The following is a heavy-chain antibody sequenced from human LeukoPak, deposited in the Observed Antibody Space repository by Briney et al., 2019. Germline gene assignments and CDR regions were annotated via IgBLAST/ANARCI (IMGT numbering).Heavy chain of an antibody. D-gene: IGHD3-3*01. CDR2: IYYSGST. Sequence: SETLSLTCTVSGGSISSYYWSWIRQPPGKGLEWIGYIYYSGSTNYNPSLKGRVTISVDTSKNQFSLKLSSVTAADTAVYYCARLSGDDFWSGYTYYFDYWGQGTLVTVSS. CDR1: GGSISSYY. V-gene: IGHV4-59*08. CDR3: ARLSGDDFWSGYTYYFDY. J-gene: IGHJ4*02.